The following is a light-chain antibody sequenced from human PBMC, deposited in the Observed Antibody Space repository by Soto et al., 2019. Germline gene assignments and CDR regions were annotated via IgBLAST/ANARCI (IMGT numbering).Light chain of an antibody. V-gene: IGKV1-5*03. CDR2: KAS. J-gene: IGKJ4*01. CDR3: QQYNSYPLT. Sequence: DIQMTQSPSTLSASVGDIVTITCRASQSISSWLAWYQQKPGKAPKLLIYKASSLESGVPSRFSGSGSGTEFTLTISSLQPDDFATYYCQQYNSYPLTLGGGTKVDIK. CDR1: QSISSW.